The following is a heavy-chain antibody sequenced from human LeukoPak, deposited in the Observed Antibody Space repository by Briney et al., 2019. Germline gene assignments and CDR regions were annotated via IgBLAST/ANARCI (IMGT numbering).Heavy chain of an antibody. CDR2: ISGDGGST. J-gene: IGHJ4*02. Sequence: PGGSLRLSCAASGFTFDDYAMHWVRQAPGKGLEWVSLISGDGGSTYYADSVKGRFTISRDNSKNSLYLQINSLRTEDTALYYCAKDVGRDGYNPNFDYWGQGTLVTVSS. D-gene: IGHD5-24*01. CDR3: AKDVGRDGYNPNFDY. V-gene: IGHV3-43*02. CDR1: GFTFDDYA.